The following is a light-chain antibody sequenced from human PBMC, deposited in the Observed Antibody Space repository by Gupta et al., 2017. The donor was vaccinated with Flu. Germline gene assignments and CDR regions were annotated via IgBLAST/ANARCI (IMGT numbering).Light chain of an antibody. V-gene: IGLV2-8*01. J-gene: IGLJ1*01. CDR2: EVN. Sequence: QSALTQPPSASGSPGQSVTISCTGTNNDVGGSKYVSWYQQYQDKAPRLVISEVNERPSGVPDRFSASKSGNTASLTISGLQAEDEADYYCGSNAGSNLYVFGTGTKVTVL. CDR3: GSNAGSNLYV. CDR1: NNDVGGSKY.